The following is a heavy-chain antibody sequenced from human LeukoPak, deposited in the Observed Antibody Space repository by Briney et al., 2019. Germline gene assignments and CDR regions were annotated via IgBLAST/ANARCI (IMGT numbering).Heavy chain of an antibody. J-gene: IGHJ4*02. CDR1: GFSFDDYA. V-gene: IGHV3-9*03. CDR3: ARDSGYSYAIDY. CDR2: ISWNSGSI. D-gene: IGHD5-18*01. Sequence: GRSLRLSCAASGFSFDDYAMHWVRQAPGKGLEWVSGISWNSGSIGYADSVKGRFTISRDNAKNSLYLQMNSLRAEDMALYYCARDSGYSYAIDYWGQGTLVTVSS.